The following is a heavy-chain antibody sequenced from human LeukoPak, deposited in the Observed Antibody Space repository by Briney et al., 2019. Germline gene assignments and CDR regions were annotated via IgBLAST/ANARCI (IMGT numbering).Heavy chain of an antibody. CDR1: GFTVSSYY. CDR2: IYSGGST. J-gene: IGHJ6*03. D-gene: IGHD2-2*01. V-gene: IGHV3-53*01. Sequence: GGSLRLSCAASGFTVSSYYMSLVRQAPGKGLEWVSVIYSGGSTNYADSVKGRFTISRDNAKNTLYLQMNSLRVEDTAVYYCARGPIVVGTYYYMDVWGKGTTVTVSS. CDR3: ARGPIVVGTYYYMDV.